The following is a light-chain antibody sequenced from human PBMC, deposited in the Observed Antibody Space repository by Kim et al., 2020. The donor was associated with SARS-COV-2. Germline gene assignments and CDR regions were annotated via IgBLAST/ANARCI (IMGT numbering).Light chain of an antibody. CDR2: GKN. J-gene: IGLJ3*02. CDR1: SLRNYY. CDR3: KSRDTSDDHLGV. Sequence: SSELTQDPAVSVALGQTVRITCQGDSLRNYYASWYQQKPRQAPVLVIYGKNNRPSGIPDRFSGSNSGNTASLTITGVQAEDEADYYCKSRDTSDDHLGVF. V-gene: IGLV3-19*01.